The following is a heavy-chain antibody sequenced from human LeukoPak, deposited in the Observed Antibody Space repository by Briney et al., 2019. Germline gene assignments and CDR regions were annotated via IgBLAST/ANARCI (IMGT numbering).Heavy chain of an antibody. V-gene: IGHV1-24*01. Sequence: GSVTVSFTVSGYTLTELSIHWVRQAPGKGLEWMGGFDPEDGETIYAQKFQGRVTMTEDTSTDTAYMELSSLRSEDTAVYYCATAQDGYTGIDIWGQGTMVTVSS. J-gene: IGHJ3*02. CDR3: ATAQDGYTGIDI. CDR2: FDPEDGET. D-gene: IGHD5-24*01. CDR1: GYTLTELS.